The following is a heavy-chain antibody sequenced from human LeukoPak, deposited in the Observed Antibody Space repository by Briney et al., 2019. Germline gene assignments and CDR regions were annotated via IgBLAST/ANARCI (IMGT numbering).Heavy chain of an antibody. CDR2: ISYDGSNK. CDR1: GFTFSSYA. V-gene: IGHV3-30-3*01. D-gene: IGHD6-19*01. CDR3: AREAPSSGWYKD. J-gene: IGHJ4*02. Sequence: GRSLRLSCAASGFTFSSYAMHWVRQAPGKGLEWVAVISYDGSNKYYADSVKGRFTISRDNSKNTLYLQMNGLRAEDTAVYYCAREAPSSGWYKDWGQGTLVTVSS.